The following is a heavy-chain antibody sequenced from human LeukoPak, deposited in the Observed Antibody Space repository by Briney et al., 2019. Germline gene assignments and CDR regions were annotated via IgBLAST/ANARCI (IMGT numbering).Heavy chain of an antibody. V-gene: IGHV1-69*04. CDR3: ANLSQYCSSTSCAEGAFDI. D-gene: IGHD2-2*01. Sequence: SVKVSCKASGGTFSNYAISWVRQAPGQGLEWMGRIIPILEIANYAQKFQGRVTITADKSTSTAYVELSSLRSEDTAVYYCANLSQYCSSTSCAEGAFDIWGQGTMVTVSS. CDR2: IIPILEIA. CDR1: GGTFSNYA. J-gene: IGHJ3*02.